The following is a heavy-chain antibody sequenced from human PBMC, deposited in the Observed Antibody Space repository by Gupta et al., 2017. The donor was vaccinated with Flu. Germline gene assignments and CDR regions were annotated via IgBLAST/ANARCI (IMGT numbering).Heavy chain of an antibody. CDR1: GGTFTKDA. J-gene: IGHJ4*02. V-gene: IGHV1-69*01. CDR2: IIPLSGTE. Sequence: QVQLVQSGAEVKKPGSSVRVSCKESGGTFTKDAINWVRQAPGQGLEWMGGIIPLSGTETYAQRFQGRVTITADESTYTAYMELGGLGFDDTAIYYCARKGGGHCSGGSCYSFDFWGQGTLVIVSS. CDR3: ARKGGGHCSGGSCYSFDF. D-gene: IGHD2-15*01.